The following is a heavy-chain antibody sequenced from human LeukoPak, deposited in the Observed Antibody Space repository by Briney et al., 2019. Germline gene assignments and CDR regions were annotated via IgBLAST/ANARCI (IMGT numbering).Heavy chain of an antibody. CDR2: IIPIFGTA. V-gene: IGHV1-69*13. Sequence: GASVKVSCKASGGTFSSYAISWVRQAPGQGLEWMGGIIPIFGTANYVQKFQGRVTITADESTSTAYMELSSLRSEDTAVYYCASGYSSGWKVDYYFDYWGQGTLVTVSS. CDR3: ASGYSSGWKVDYYFDY. CDR1: GGTFSSYA. J-gene: IGHJ4*02. D-gene: IGHD6-25*01.